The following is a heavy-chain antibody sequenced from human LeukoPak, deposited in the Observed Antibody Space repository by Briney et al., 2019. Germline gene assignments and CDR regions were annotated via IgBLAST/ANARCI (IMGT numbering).Heavy chain of an antibody. V-gene: IGHV3-23*01. J-gene: IGHJ4*02. Sequence: GGSLRLSCAASGFTFSSYGMSWVRQAPGKGLEWVSSINAGGGGTYYVDSVKGRFTISRDNFKNTLYLQMNSLRAEDRAIYHCAKDLTQTRPGIFDYWGQGTLVTVSS. CDR2: INAGGGGT. CDR3: AKDLTQTRPGIFDY. D-gene: IGHD6-6*01. CDR1: GFTFSSYG.